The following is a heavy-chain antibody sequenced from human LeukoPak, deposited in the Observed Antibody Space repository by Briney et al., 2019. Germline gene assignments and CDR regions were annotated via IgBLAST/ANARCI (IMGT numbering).Heavy chain of an antibody. CDR2: IYYSGST. V-gene: IGHV4-59*08. Sequence: PSETLSLTCTVSGGSISSYYWSWIRQPPGKGPEWIGYIYYSGSTNYNPSLKSRVTISVDTSKNQFSLKLSSVTAADTAVYYCARQDFVDTATVDWGQGTLVTVSS. J-gene: IGHJ4*02. CDR3: ARQDFVDTATVD. D-gene: IGHD5-18*01. CDR1: GGSISSYY.